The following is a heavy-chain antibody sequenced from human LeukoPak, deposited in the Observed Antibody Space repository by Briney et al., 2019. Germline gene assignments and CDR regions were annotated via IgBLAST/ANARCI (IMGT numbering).Heavy chain of an antibody. D-gene: IGHD6-6*01. V-gene: IGHV3-30*02. Sequence: PGGSLRLSCAASGFTFSSYGMHWVRQAPGKGLEWVAFIRYDGSNKYYADSVKGRFTISRDNSKNTLYLQMNGLRAEDTAVYYCAKDDEAARSHDAFDIWGQGTMVTVSS. CDR3: AKDDEAARSHDAFDI. CDR1: GFTFSSYG. J-gene: IGHJ3*02. CDR2: IRYDGSNK.